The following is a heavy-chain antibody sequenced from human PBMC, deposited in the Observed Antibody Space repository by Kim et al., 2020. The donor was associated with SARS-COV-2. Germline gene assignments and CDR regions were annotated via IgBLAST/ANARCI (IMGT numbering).Heavy chain of an antibody. Sequence: GGSLRLSCAASGFTFSSYAMSWVRQAPGKGLEWVSIINRSGSETYYVDSVKGRFTISRDNSKKTLYLQMNSLRAEDTALYYCAKGESNNSSIFDYWGLGTLVTVSS. CDR2: INRSGSET. V-gene: IGHV3-23*05. J-gene: IGHJ4*02. D-gene: IGHD1-1*01. CDR1: GFTFSSYA. CDR3: AKGESNNSSIFDY.